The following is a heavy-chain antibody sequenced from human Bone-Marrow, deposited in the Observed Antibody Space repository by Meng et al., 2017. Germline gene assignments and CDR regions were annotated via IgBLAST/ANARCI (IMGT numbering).Heavy chain of an antibody. J-gene: IGHJ4*02. D-gene: IGHD4-11*01. CDR1: GGSFSDYY. CDR2: INHSGST. V-gene: IGHV4-34*01. Sequence: GHLRRGGARMLKLWEPLSLYFVVSGGSFSDYYWSWIRQPPGKGLEWIGEINHSGSTNYNPSLESRATISVDTSQNNLSLKLSSVTAADSAVYYCARGPTTMAHDFDYWGQGTLVTVSS. CDR3: ARGPTTMAHDFDY.